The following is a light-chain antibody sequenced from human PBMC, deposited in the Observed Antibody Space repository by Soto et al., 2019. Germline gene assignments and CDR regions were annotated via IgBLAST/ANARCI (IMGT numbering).Light chain of an antibody. V-gene: IGLV1-44*01. J-gene: IGLJ3*02. CDR1: SSDIGSNP. CDR3: ASCDDGLYGWV. CDR2: SNT. Sequence: QSVLTQPPSASGTPGQRVSSSCSGSSSDIGSNPLSWYQQLPGTAPKLLIYSNTDRPSGVPDRFSGMKSGTSASLAISVLQSEDEADYYCASCDDGLYGWVFGGGTKVTVL.